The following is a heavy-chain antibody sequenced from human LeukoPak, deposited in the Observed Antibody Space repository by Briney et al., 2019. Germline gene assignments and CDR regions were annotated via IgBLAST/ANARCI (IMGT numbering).Heavy chain of an antibody. V-gene: IGHV1-2*02. J-gene: IGHJ4*02. CDR3: ARDNSEGDYVANY. D-gene: IGHD4-17*01. CDR2: INPNSGGT. Sequence: ASVKVSCKASGYTFTGYYMHWVRQAPGQGLEWMGWINPNSGGTNYAQKLQGRVTMTTDTSTSTAYMELRSLRSDDTAVYYCARDNSEGDYVANYWGQGTLVTVSS. CDR1: GYTFTGYY.